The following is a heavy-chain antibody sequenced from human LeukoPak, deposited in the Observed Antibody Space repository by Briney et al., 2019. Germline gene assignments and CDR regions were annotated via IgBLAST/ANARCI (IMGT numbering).Heavy chain of an antibody. Sequence: GESLRISCKGSGYSFTNYWISWVRQMPGKGLEWMGRIDPSDSYTNSRPSFQGHVTISADKSISTAYLQWSSLKASDTAMYYCARLSRITMVRGAMDAWGQGTPVTVSS. CDR2: IDPSDSYT. D-gene: IGHD3-10*01. V-gene: IGHV5-10-1*01. CDR1: GYSFTNYW. J-gene: IGHJ6*02. CDR3: ARLSRITMVRGAMDA.